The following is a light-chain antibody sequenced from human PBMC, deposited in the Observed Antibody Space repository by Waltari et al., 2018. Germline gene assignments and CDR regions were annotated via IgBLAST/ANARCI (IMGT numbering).Light chain of an antibody. CDR3: QQYDNLPT. CDR2: DAS. Sequence: DIQMTQSPSYLSASVGDRVTITCQASQDISNYLNWYQQQPGKAPKLLIYDASNLETGVPSRFSGSGSGTDFTFTISSLQPEDIATYYCQQYDNLPTFGQGTKLEIK. CDR1: QDISNY. J-gene: IGKJ2*01. V-gene: IGKV1-33*01.